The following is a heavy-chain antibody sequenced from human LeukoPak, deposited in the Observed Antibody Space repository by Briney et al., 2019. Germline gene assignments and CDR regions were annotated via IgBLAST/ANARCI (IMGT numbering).Heavy chain of an antibody. CDR2: IKQDETEK. D-gene: IGHD3-3*01. J-gene: IGHJ6*02. CDR1: GFTFSNFW. CDR3: AKDLYYDFWSGYHKPYGMDV. Sequence: PGGSLRPSCTASGFTFSNFWMGWVRQAPGKGLEWVADIKQDETEKFYLGSVKGRFTISRDNAKNSLYLQMNSLRVEDTALYYCAKDLYYDFWSGYHKPYGMDVWGQGTTVTVSS. V-gene: IGHV3-7*03.